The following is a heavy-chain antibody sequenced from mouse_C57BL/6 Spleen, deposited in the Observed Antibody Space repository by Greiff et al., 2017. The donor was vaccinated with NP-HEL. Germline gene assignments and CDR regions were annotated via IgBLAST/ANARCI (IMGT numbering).Heavy chain of an antibody. Sequence: EVMLVESGGDLVKPGGSLKLSCAASGFTFSSYGMSWVRQTPDKRLEWVATISSGGSYTYYPDSVKGRFTISRDNAKNTLYLQMSSLKSEDTAMYYCARHVLLRQGAMDYWGQGTSVTVSS. D-gene: IGHD1-1*01. J-gene: IGHJ4*01. V-gene: IGHV5-6*01. CDR2: ISSGGSYT. CDR3: ARHVLLRQGAMDY. CDR1: GFTFSSYG.